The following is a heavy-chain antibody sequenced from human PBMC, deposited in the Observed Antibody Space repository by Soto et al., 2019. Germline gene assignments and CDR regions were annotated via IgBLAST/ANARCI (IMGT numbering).Heavy chain of an antibody. CDR1: GFTFSNYY. D-gene: IGHD6-19*01. V-gene: IGHV3-11*01. CDR3: ARSYSSGWEFDY. J-gene: IGHJ4*02. Sequence: LRLSCGASGFTFSNYYMSWIRQAPGKGLEWVSYISSTGRTIYYADSVKGRFTVSRDNAQNSLSLKLNSLRVEDTAVYYCARSYSSGWEFDYWGQGTQVTVSP. CDR2: ISSTGRTI.